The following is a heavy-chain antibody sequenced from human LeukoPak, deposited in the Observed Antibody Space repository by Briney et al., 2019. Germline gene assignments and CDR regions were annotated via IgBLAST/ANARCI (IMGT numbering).Heavy chain of an antibody. Sequence: GGSLRLSCAASGYRFNNYAIHWFRQAPGKGLEYVSGINNNGDSTYYANSVKGRFTISRDNSKNTLFLQMGSLTSEETAVYYCARDYQNGFTGPGGDFWGQGTLVTVSS. J-gene: IGHJ4*02. CDR1: GYRFNNYA. CDR3: ARDYQNGFTGPGGDF. D-gene: IGHD3-9*01. CDR2: INNNGDST. V-gene: IGHV3-64*01.